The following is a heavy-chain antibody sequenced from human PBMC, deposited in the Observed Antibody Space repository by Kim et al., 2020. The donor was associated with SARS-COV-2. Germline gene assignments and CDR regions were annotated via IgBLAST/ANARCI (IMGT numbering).Heavy chain of an antibody. CDR1: GFTFSSYS. Sequence: GGSLRLSCAASGFTFSSYSMNWVRQAPGKGLEWVSSISSSSSYIYYADSVKGRFTISRDNAKNSLYLQMNSLRAEDTAVYYCASVAAAGPIVYYYYGMDVWGQGTTVTVSS. CDR3: ASVAAAGPIVYYYYGMDV. CDR2: ISSSSSYI. D-gene: IGHD6-13*01. J-gene: IGHJ6*02. V-gene: IGHV3-21*01.